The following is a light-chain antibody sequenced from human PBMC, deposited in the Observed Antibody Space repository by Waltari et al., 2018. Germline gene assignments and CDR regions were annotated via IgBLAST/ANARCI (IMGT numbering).Light chain of an antibody. CDR2: TNN. CDR3: ATWDDNLKVV. Sequence: QSVLTQPPSASGTPGQRVTISCSGRRSHIGSNPVNWYQQLPGTAPKLLIYTNNQRPSGVADRFSGSKSGTSASLAISGLQSEDEADYYCATWDDNLKVVFGGGTKLTVL. J-gene: IGLJ2*01. V-gene: IGLV1-44*01. CDR1: RSHIGSNP.